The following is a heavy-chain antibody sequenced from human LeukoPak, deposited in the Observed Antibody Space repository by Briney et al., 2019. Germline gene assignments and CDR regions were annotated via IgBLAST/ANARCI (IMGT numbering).Heavy chain of an antibody. D-gene: IGHD2-2*01. V-gene: IGHV3-23*01. Sequence: GGSLRLSYAASGFTVNSYALTWVRQAPGKGLEWVSTISAYSGSTLYADSVKGRFTISRDISKNTLYLQMSSLRAEDTAVYYCTKLKEYCSTSSCSLYYFDSWGQGTLVTVSS. J-gene: IGHJ4*02. CDR3: TKLKEYCSTSSCSLYYFDS. CDR1: GFTVNSYA. CDR2: ISAYSGST.